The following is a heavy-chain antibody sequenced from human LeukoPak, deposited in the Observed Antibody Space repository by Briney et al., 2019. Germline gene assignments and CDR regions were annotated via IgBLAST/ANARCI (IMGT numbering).Heavy chain of an antibody. Sequence: GESLKISCKGSGYSFPNYWIGWVRQMPRQGLEWMGIIYPADSDTRYSPAFQGQVTISADKSITTAYLQWPSLKASDSAMYYCARRKGDGYNSPFDFWGQGTLVTVAS. V-gene: IGHV5-51*01. J-gene: IGHJ4*02. D-gene: IGHD5-24*01. CDR3: ARRKGDGYNSPFDF. CDR2: IYPADSDT. CDR1: GYSFPNYW.